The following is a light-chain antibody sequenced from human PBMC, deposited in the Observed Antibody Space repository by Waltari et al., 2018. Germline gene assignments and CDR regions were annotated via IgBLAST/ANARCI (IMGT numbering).Light chain of an antibody. V-gene: IGKV3-15*01. CDR2: GAS. Sequence: EILMTQSPATLSVSPGDTATLSCRASQRISRNLAWYQPRPGQAPRRLIYGASTSATGVPARFSGRGSGTDFTLIIRSLQSEDFAVYFCQQYDYFWSFGQGTKVEI. CDR1: QRISRN. J-gene: IGKJ1*01. CDR3: QQYDYFWS.